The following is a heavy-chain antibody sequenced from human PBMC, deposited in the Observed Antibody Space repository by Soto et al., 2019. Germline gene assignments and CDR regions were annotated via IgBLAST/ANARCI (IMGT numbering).Heavy chain of an antibody. V-gene: IGHV4-59*01. CDR2: IYYSGST. CDR1: GGSISSDY. D-gene: IGHD5-18*01. CDR3: ARGAMVYDY. J-gene: IGHJ4*02. Sequence: SETLSLTCTVSGGSISSDYWSWIRQPPGKGLEWIGYIYYSGSTNYNPSLKSRVTISVDTSKNQFSLKLSSVTAADTAVYYCARGAMVYDYWGQGTLVTVSS.